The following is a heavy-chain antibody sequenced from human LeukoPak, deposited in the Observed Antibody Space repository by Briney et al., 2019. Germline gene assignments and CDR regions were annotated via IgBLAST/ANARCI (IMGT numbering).Heavy chain of an antibody. CDR3: ARGKIRFLEWLPNWFDP. CDR2: IYHSGST. Sequence: SETLSLTCAVSGGSISSGGYSWSWIRQPPGKGLEWIGYIYHSGSTYYNPSLKSRVTISVDRSKNQFSLKLSSVTAADTAVYYCARGKIRFLEWLPNWFDPWGQGTLVTVSS. D-gene: IGHD3-3*01. CDR1: GGSISSGGYS. V-gene: IGHV4-30-2*01. J-gene: IGHJ5*02.